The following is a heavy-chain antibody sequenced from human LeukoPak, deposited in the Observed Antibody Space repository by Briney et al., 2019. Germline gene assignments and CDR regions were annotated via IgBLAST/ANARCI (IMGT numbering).Heavy chain of an antibody. D-gene: IGHD3-10*01. J-gene: IGHJ3*02. CDR3: ATVMVRGRGDAFDI. V-gene: IGHV1-24*01. CDR2: FDPEDGET. Sequence: ASVKVSCKVSGYTLTGLSMHWVRQAPGKGLEWMGGFDPEDGETIYAQKFQGRVTMTEDTSTDTAYMELSSLRSEDTAVYYCATVMVRGRGDAFDIWGQGTMVAVSS. CDR1: GYTLTGLS.